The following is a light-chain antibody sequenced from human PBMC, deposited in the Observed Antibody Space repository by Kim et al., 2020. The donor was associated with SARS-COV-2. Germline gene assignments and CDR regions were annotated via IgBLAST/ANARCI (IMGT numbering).Light chain of an antibody. CDR1: KLGDKY. V-gene: IGLV3-1*01. Sequence: SVSPGQTASITCSGDKLGDKYACWYQQKPGQSPVLVIYQDSKRPSGIPERFSGSNSGNTATLTISGTQAKDEADYYCQAWDSSTEVFGGGTQLTVL. J-gene: IGLJ3*02. CDR2: QDS. CDR3: QAWDSSTEV.